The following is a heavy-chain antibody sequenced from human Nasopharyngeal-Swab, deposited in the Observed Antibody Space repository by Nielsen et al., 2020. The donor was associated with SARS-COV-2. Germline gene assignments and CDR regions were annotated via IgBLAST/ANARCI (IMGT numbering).Heavy chain of an antibody. D-gene: IGHD3-3*01. CDR2: ISSSSSYI. CDR3: ARVGGLRFLEWLLSDDY. Sequence: GESLKISCAASGFTFSSYSMNWVRQAPGKGLEWVSSISSSSSYIYYADSVKGRFTISRDNAKNSLYLQMNSLRAEDTAVYYCARVGGLRFLEWLLSDDYWGQGTLVTVSS. J-gene: IGHJ4*02. V-gene: IGHV3-21*06. CDR1: GFTFSSYS.